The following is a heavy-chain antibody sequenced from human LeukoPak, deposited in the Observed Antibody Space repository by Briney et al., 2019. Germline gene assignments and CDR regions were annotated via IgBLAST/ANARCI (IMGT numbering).Heavy chain of an antibody. CDR2: MNPSSGNT. V-gene: IGHV1-8*01. CDR1: GYTFTSYD. Sequence: ASVKVSCKASGYTFTSYDINLVRQATGQGLEWMGWMNPSSGNTGNAQKFQGRVTMTRNTSISTAYMELSSLRSQDTAVYYCARGHFRLRLFYYYEYMDVWGKGTTVTISS. CDR3: ARGHFRLRLFYYYEYMDV. J-gene: IGHJ6*03. D-gene: IGHD2-21*01.